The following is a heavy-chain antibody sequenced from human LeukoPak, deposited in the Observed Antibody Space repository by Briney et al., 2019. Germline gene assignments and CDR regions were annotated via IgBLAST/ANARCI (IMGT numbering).Heavy chain of an antibody. CDR3: ARVGGTNSSGWFLDY. Sequence: GGSLRLSRAASGFTFSSYEMNWVRQAPGKGLEWVSYISSSGSTIYYADSVKGRFTISRDNAKNSLYLQMNSLRAEDTAVYYCARVGGTNSSGWFLDYWGQGTLVTVSS. J-gene: IGHJ4*02. CDR1: GFTFSSYE. D-gene: IGHD6-19*01. CDR2: ISSSGSTI. V-gene: IGHV3-48*03.